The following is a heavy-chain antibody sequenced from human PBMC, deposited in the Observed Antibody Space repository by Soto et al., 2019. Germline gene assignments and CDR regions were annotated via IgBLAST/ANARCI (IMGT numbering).Heavy chain of an antibody. Sequence: QVRLVQSGAEVKKPGSSMKVSCKASGGSFNSDSMTWVRQAPGQGLEWMGRILPLFAKTRYAQQFQGRVTITADKATSTVYMELNSLTSQDTAVYYCARDRAYGSLDYWGQGTLVAVSS. CDR2: ILPLFAKT. V-gene: IGHV1-69*08. D-gene: IGHD3-16*01. CDR3: ARDRAYGSLDY. J-gene: IGHJ4*02. CDR1: GGSFNSDS.